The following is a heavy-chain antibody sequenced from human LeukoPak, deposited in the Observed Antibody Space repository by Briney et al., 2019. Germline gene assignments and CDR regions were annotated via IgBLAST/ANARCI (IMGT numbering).Heavy chain of an antibody. J-gene: IGHJ4*02. D-gene: IGHD5-24*01. CDR2: ISGSGGST. Sequence: GGSLRLSSAASGFTFSSYAMSWVRQAPGKGLEWVSAISGSGGSTYYADSVKGRFTISRDNSKNTLYLQMNSLRAEDTAVYYCATASERWLQPRDFDYWGQGTLVTVSS. CDR3: ATASERWLQPRDFDY. V-gene: IGHV3-23*01. CDR1: GFTFSSYA.